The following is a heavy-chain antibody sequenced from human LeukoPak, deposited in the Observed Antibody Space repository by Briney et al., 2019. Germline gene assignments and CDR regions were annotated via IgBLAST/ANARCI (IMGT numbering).Heavy chain of an antibody. Sequence: GGSLRLSCAASGFTFSSSWMSWVRQAPGKGLEWVANIKQDGSEKYYVDSVKGRFTISGDNAKNSLYLQMNSLRAEDTAVYYCARDWGLRLGLDYWGQGTLVTVSS. CDR3: ARDWGLRLGLDY. V-gene: IGHV3-7*01. CDR1: GFTFSSSW. CDR2: IKQDGSEK. D-gene: IGHD3-16*01. J-gene: IGHJ4*02.